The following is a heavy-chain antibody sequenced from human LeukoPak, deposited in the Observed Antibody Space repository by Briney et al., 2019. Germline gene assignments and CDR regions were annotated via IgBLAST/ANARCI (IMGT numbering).Heavy chain of an antibody. D-gene: IGHD4-17*01. CDR3: AKRTSTETTPDY. CDR2: LSATGLST. CDR1: GFTFTNYG. J-gene: IGHJ4*02. Sequence: GGSLRLSCAASGFTFTNYGMIWVRQAPGKGREWVSGLSATGLSTYYADSVKGRFTISRDNSKNTLFLQMDGLRAEDTAIYYCAKRTSTETTPDYWGQGALVTVSS. V-gene: IGHV3-23*01.